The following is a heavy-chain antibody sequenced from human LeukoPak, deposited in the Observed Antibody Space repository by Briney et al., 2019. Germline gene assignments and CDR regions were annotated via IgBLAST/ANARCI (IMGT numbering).Heavy chain of an antibody. Sequence: PGGSLRLSCAASGFTLSTYDMHWVRQPTGEGLEWVSIIYRAGDTYYADSVKGRFTISRDNSKNTLYLQMNSLRAEDTAVYYCARGRLRVVPAAIGYWGQGTLVTVSS. CDR2: IYRAGDT. D-gene: IGHD2-2*01. CDR3: ARGRLRVVPAAIGY. J-gene: IGHJ4*02. V-gene: IGHV3-13*01. CDR1: GFTLSTYD.